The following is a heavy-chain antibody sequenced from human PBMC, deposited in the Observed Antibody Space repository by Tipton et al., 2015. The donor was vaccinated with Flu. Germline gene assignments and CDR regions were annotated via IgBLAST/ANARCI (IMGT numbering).Heavy chain of an antibody. CDR3: ARQNENYYDARGGFDY. CDR2: ISYTGST. CDR1: GASISSGGHY. Sequence: TLSLTCSVSGASISSGGHYWSWIRQLPGKGLEWIGYISYTGSTHYNAPLKSRVTMLVDTSQNQFSLKLSSVTAADTAIYYCARQNENYYDARGGFDYWGQGTLVTVSS. D-gene: IGHD3-22*01. J-gene: IGHJ4*02. V-gene: IGHV4-31*03.